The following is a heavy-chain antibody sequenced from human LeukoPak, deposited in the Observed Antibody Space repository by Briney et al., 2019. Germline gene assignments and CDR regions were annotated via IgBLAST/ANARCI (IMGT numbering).Heavy chain of an antibody. CDR3: ARDVTAAAGY. CDR1: GFTFSSFG. D-gene: IGHD2-21*02. J-gene: IGHJ4*02. CDR2: IHYDGSDK. V-gene: IGHV3-30*02. Sequence: GGSLRLSCAASGFTFSSFGMHWVRQAPGKGLEWVAFIHYDGSDKYYTDSVKGRFTISRDNSKNTLYLQMNSLRAEDTAVYYCARDVTAAAGYWGQGTLVTVSS.